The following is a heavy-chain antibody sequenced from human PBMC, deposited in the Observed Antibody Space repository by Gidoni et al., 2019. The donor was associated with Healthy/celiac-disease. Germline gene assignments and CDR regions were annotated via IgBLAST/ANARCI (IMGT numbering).Heavy chain of an antibody. CDR2: ISYDGSNK. CDR3: AKSIAARRYYYYYMDV. CDR1: GFTLSSYG. D-gene: IGHD6-6*01. J-gene: IGHJ6*03. V-gene: IGHV3-30*18. Sequence: QVQLVESGGGVVQPGRSLRLSCAASGFTLSSYGMHWVRQAPGKGLEWVAVISYDGSNKYYADSVKGRFTISRDNSKNTLYLQMNSLRAEDTAVYYCAKSIAARRYYYYYMDVWGKGTTVTVSS.